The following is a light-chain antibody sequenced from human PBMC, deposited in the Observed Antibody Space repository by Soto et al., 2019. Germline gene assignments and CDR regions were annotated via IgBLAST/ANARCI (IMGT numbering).Light chain of an antibody. Sequence: QSVLTHPASLSRSPGQSITISCTGTSSDVGGYNYVSWYQQHPGKAPKLMIYDVSNRPSGVSNRFSDSKSGNTASLTISGLQAEDEADYYCSSYTSSSTLDVFGTGTKVTVL. CDR1: SSDVGGYNY. CDR3: SSYTSSSTLDV. V-gene: IGLV2-14*01. J-gene: IGLJ1*01. CDR2: DVS.